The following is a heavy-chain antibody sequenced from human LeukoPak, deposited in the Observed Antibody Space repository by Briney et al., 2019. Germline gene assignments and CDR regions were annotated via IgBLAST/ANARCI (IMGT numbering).Heavy chain of an antibody. V-gene: IGHV3-48*02. D-gene: IGHD1-26*01. CDR2: ISTISSTK. Sequence: GGSLRLSCAASGFTFSSYDMNWVRQAPGKGLEWVSYISTISSTKYYADSVKGLFIITRDNAKNTLYLQMNSLRDEDTAVYYCARGKIGYYYGYHDGYWGQGTLVTVSS. J-gene: IGHJ4*02. CDR1: GFTFSSYD. CDR3: ARGKIGYYYGYHDGY.